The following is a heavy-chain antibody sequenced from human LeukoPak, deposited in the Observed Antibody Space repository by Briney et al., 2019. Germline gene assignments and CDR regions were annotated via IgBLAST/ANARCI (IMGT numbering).Heavy chain of an antibody. V-gene: IGHV3-74*01. J-gene: IGHJ4*02. CDR1: GFDFSSNW. D-gene: IGHD3-3*01. CDR3: AKDHYWSIDY. Sequence: PGGSLRLSCAASGFDFSSNWMHWVRHAPGQGLVWVSRIKGDGISTNYADSVKGRFTISRVIAKNTLYLQMSSPRAEDTGVYYCAKDHYWSIDYWGRGTLVTVSS. CDR2: IKGDGIST.